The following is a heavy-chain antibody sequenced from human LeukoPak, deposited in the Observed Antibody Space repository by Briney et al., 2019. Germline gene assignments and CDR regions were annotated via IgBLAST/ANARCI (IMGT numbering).Heavy chain of an antibody. D-gene: IGHD5-18*01. V-gene: IGHV3-21*01. CDR1: GFTFSSHW. CDR3: ARALNTAMVIFYYGMDV. J-gene: IGHJ6*02. CDR2: ISSSSSYI. Sequence: GGSLRLSCAASGFTFSSHWMSWVRQAPGKGLEWVSSISSSSSYIYYADSVKGRFTISRDNAKNSLYLQMNSLRAEDTAVYYCARALNTAMVIFYYGMDVWGQGTTVTVSS.